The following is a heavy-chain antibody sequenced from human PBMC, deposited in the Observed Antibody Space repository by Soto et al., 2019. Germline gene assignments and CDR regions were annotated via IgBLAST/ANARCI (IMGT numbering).Heavy chain of an antibody. V-gene: IGHV1-46*01. J-gene: IGHJ6*02. CDR1: GYTFTSYY. Sequence: QVQLVQSGAEVKKPGASVKVSCKASGYTFTSYYMHWVRQAPGQGLEWMGIINPSGGSTSYAQKFQGRVTMTRDTSTSTGYMELSSLRSEDTAVYYCAREGPSTMASSFYYYGMDVWGQGTTVTVSS. CDR2: INPSGGST. CDR3: AREGPSTMASSFYYYGMDV. D-gene: IGHD3-10*01.